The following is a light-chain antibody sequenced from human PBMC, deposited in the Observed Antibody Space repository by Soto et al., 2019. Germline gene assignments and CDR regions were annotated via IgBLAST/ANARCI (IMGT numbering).Light chain of an antibody. V-gene: IGKV1-5*01. CDR2: DAS. CDR3: QQYNSYPWT. J-gene: IGKJ1*01. Sequence: DIQMTQSPPTLSASVGDRVTITCRASQSISTWLAWYQQKPGKAPKLLIYDASILESGVPSRFSGSESGTEFTLTISSLQPDDFATYYCQQYNSYPWTFGQGTKVEIK. CDR1: QSISTW.